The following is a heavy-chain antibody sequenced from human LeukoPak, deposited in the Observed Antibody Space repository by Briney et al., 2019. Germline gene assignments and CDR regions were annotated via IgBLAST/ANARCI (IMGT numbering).Heavy chain of an antibody. V-gene: IGHV3-74*01. CDR3: AIHSNYYDSSGYYYRVY. J-gene: IGHJ4*02. CDR1: GFTFSSYW. Sequence: PGGSLRLSCAASGFTFSSYWMHWVRQAPGKGLMWVSRINSDGSSTSYADSVKGRFTISRDNAKNTLYLQMNSLRAEDTAVYYCAIHSNYYDSSGYYYRVYWGQGTLVTVSS. D-gene: IGHD3-22*01. CDR2: INSDGSST.